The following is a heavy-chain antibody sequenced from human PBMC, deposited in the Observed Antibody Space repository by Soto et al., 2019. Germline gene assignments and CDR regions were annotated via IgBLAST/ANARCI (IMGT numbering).Heavy chain of an antibody. J-gene: IGHJ4*02. Sequence: EVQLLESGGGLVQPGGSLRLSCAASGFTFSSYAMSWVRQAPGKGLEWVSAISGSGGSTYYADSVKGRFTISRDNSKNTLYLQMHSLRAEDTAVYYCAKGRSGWPRYSPFDYWGQGTLVTVSS. CDR3: AKGRSGWPRYSPFDY. CDR2: ISGSGGST. D-gene: IGHD6-19*01. V-gene: IGHV3-23*01. CDR1: GFTFSSYA.